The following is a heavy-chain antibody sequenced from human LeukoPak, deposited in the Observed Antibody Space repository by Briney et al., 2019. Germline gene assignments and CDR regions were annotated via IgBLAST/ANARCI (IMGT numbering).Heavy chain of an antibody. CDR3: ARDLGYSSSSGPADY. Sequence: ASVKVSCKASGYTFTGYYMQWARQAPGQGLEWMGWINPNSGGTNYAQKFQGRVTMTRDTSISTAYMELSRLRSDDTAVYYCARDLGYSSSSGPADYWGQGTLVTVSS. CDR2: INPNSGGT. V-gene: IGHV1-2*02. D-gene: IGHD6-6*01. CDR1: GYTFTGYY. J-gene: IGHJ4*02.